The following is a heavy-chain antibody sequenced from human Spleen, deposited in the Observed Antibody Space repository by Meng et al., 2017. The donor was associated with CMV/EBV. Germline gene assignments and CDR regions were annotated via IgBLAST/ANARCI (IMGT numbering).Heavy chain of an antibody. Sequence: SETLSLTCAVYDESFSEYYWTWIRQPPGKGLEWIGEINHSGSTNYNPSLKSRVTISVDTSKNQFSLKLTSVTAADTAVYYCARRDGYSTFNYWGQGTLVTVSS. J-gene: IGHJ4*02. D-gene: IGHD5-24*01. CDR3: ARRDGYSTFNY. CDR2: INHSGST. V-gene: IGHV4-34*01. CDR1: DESFSEYY.